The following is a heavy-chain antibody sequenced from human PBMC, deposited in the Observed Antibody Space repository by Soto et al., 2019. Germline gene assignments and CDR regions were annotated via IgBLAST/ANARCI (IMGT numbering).Heavy chain of an antibody. CDR2: ISAYNGNT. CDR1: GYTFTSYA. J-gene: IGHJ4*02. D-gene: IGHD2-15*01. CDR3: VRDGGVVVPRTLWWTFDY. Sequence: QVQLVQSGAEVEKPGASVKVSCKASGYTFTSYAISWVRQAPGQGLEWMGWISAYNGNTNYAQKLQGRVTMTTDTSTSTTYMEPRSLRSDDTAVYYCVRDGGVVVPRTLWWTFDYWGPGTLVTVSS. V-gene: IGHV1-18*01.